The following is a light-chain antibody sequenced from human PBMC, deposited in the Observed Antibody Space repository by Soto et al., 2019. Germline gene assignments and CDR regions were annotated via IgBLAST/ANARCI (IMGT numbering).Light chain of an antibody. J-gene: IGLJ1*01. CDR2: DVR. V-gene: IGLV2-14*01. CDR1: SSDVGGYNY. CDR3: SSYTSSSALYV. Sequence: QSALTQPASVSGSPGQSITISCTGTSSDVGGYNYVSWYQQHPGKAPKLMIFDVRNRPSGFSNRFSGSKSGNTASLTISGLQAEDEADYYCSSYTSSSALYVFGTGTMLTVL.